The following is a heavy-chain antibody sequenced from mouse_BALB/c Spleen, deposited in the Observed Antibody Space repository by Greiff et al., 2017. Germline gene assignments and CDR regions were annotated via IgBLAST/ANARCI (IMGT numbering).Heavy chain of an antibody. CDR1: GDSITSGY. CDR3: AKGFYDYASYWYFDV. D-gene: IGHD2-4*01. J-gene: IGHJ1*01. Sequence: VQLKESGPSLVKPSQTLSLTCSVTGDSITSGYWNWIRKFPGNKLEYMGYISYSGSTYYNPSLKSRISITRDTSKNQYYLQLNSVTTEDTATYYCAKGFYDYASYWYFDVWGAGTTVTVSS. CDR2: ISYSGST. V-gene: IGHV3-8*02.